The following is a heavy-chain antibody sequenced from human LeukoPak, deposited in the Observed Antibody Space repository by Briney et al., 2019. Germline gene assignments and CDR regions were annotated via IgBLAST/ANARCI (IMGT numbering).Heavy chain of an antibody. J-gene: IGHJ6*03. D-gene: IGHD5-18*01. V-gene: IGHV4-61*08. CDR1: GGSISSGDYY. Sequence: PSQTLSLTCTVSGGSISSGDYYWSWIRQPPGKGLEWIGYIYYSGSTNYNPSLKSRVTISVDTSKNQFSLKLSSVTAADTAVYYCAREDSYGYGPGYYYYYMDVWGKGTTVTVSS. CDR2: IYYSGST. CDR3: AREDSYGYGPGYYYYYMDV.